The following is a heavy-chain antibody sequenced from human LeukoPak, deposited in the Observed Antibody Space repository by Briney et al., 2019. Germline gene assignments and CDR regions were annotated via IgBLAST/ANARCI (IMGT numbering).Heavy chain of an antibody. CDR1: GFTFSSYG. Sequence: EGSLRLSCAASGFTFSSYGMHWVRQAPGKGLEWEAFIRYDGSNKYYADSVKGRFTISRDNSKNTLYLQMNSLRAEDTAVYYCAKDHCGGDCSTFDYWGQGTLVTVSS. J-gene: IGHJ4*02. V-gene: IGHV3-30*02. D-gene: IGHD2-21*02. CDR3: AKDHCGGDCSTFDY. CDR2: IRYDGSNK.